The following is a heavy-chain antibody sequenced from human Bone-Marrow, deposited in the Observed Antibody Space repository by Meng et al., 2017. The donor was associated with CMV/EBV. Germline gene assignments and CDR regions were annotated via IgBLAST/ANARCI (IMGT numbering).Heavy chain of an antibody. D-gene: IGHD3-22*01. CDR2: IIPILGIA. V-gene: IGHV1-69*10. Sequence: SVKVSCKASGGTFSSYAISWVRQAPGQGLEWMGGIIPILGIANYAQKFQGRVTITADKSTSTAYMELSSLRSEDTAVYYCARGFHADDSSGYYQYYFDYWGQGTLVTGSS. CDR3: ARGFHADDSSGYYQYYFDY. CDR1: GGTFSSYA. J-gene: IGHJ4*02.